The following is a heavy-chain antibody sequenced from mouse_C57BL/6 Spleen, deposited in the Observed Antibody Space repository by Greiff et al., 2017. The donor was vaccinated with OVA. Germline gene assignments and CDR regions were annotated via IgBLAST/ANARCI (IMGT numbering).Heavy chain of an antibody. V-gene: IGHV1-69*01. Sequence: QVQLQQPGAELVMPGASVKLSCKASGYTFTSYWLHWMKQRPGQGLEWIGEIDPSDSYTNYNQKFKGKSTLTVDKSSSTAYMQLSSLTSEDSAVYYCARPSLYYGSSQYYFDYWGQGTTLTVSS. CDR1: GYTFTSYW. CDR2: IDPSDSYT. D-gene: IGHD1-1*01. J-gene: IGHJ2*01. CDR3: ARPSLYYGSSQYYFDY.